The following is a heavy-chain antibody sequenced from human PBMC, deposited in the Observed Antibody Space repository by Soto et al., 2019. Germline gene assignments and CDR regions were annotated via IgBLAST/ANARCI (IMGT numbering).Heavy chain of an antibody. CDR1: GFTFSSYA. J-gene: IGHJ4*02. CDR2: ISGSGGST. Sequence: VVSLLLSCAASGFTFSSYAMSWVRQAPGKGLEWVSAISGSGGSTYYADSVKGRFTISRDNSKNTLYLQMNSLRAEDTAVYYCAKGPFVVNGQMVVVTAIDPLDYWGLGTWVTVS. V-gene: IGHV3-23*01. CDR3: AKGPFVVNGQMVVVTAIDPLDY. D-gene: IGHD2-21*02.